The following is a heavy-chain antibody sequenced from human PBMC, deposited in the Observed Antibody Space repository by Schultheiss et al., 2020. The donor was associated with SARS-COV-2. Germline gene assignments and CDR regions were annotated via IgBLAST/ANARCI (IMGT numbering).Heavy chain of an antibody. CDR1: GGTFSSYT. V-gene: IGHV1-69*02. CDR3: ARTSNPQSRIEMATIPSRYFDY. CDR2: IIPILGIA. J-gene: IGHJ4*02. Sequence: SVKVSCKASGGTFSSYTISWVRQAPGQGLEWMGRIIPILGIANYAQKFQGRVTITADKSTSTAYMELSSLRSEDTAVYYCARTSNPQSRIEMATIPSRYFDYWGQGTLVTVSS. D-gene: IGHD5-24*01.